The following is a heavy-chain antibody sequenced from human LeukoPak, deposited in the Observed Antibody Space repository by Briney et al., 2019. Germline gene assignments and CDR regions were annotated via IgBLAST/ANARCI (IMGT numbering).Heavy chain of an antibody. Sequence: GGSLRLSCAASGFTFSSYWMHWVRQAPGKGLVWVSRINSDGSSTSYSDSVRGRFTISRDNAKNTLYLQMNSLRAEDTAMYYCRSFRYSSSSAYVDYWGQGALVTVSS. CDR2: INSDGSST. CDR1: GFTFSSYW. J-gene: IGHJ4*02. D-gene: IGHD6-6*01. V-gene: IGHV3-74*01. CDR3: RSFRYSSSSAYVDY.